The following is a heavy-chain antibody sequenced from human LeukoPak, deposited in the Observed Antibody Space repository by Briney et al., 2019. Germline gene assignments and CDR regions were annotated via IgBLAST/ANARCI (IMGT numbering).Heavy chain of an antibody. D-gene: IGHD5-24*01. CDR2: IYYSGGT. J-gene: IGHJ3*02. V-gene: IGHV4-59*08. CDR1: GVSISSYY. CDR3: ARPRDGYSFGAFDI. Sequence: PSETLSLTCTVSGVSISSYYWSWIRQPPGKGLEWIGNIYYSGGTNYYPSLKSRVTISIDTSKNQFSLKLSSVTAADMAVYYCARPRDGYSFGAFDIWGQGTLVTVSS.